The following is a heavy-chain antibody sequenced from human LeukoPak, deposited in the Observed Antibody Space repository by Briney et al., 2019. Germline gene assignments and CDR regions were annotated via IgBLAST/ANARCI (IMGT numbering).Heavy chain of an antibody. CDR2: INHSGST. CDR1: GGSFSGYY. J-gene: IGHJ4*02. CDR3: ARGRCSGGSCYRSYYFDY. V-gene: IGHV4-34*01. D-gene: IGHD2-15*01. Sequence: SETLSLTCAVYGGSFSGYYWSWIRQPPGKGLEWTGEINHSGSTNYNPSLKSRVTISVDTSKNQFSLKLSSVTAADTAVYYCARGRCSGGSCYRSYYFDYWGQGTLVTVSS.